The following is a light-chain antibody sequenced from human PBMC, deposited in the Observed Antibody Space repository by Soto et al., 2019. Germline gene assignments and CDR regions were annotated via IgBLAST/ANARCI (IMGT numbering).Light chain of an antibody. CDR3: QPSYSTPYT. J-gene: IGKJ2*01. CDR1: QSISNY. Sequence: DIHMTQSPSSLSASVGDRVTITCRASQSISNYLNWYQQKPGKAPNLLIYIASNLHSGVPSRFSRSGSGTDFTLTISSLQPEDFATYYCQPSYSTPYTFGQGTNVDNK. CDR2: IAS. V-gene: IGKV1-39*01.